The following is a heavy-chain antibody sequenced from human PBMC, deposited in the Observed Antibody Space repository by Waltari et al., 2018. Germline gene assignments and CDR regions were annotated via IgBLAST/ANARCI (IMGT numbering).Heavy chain of an antibody. CDR1: GFTFSRSW. D-gene: IGHD6-19*01. CDR2: IRPDGGTT. V-gene: IGHV3-7*05. J-gene: IGHJ5*02. CDR3: ARSSSSGSARGNWFDP. Sequence: QLVESGGGLVQPGGSLRLSCADSGFTFSRSWMTWVRQAPGKGRQWMNEIRPDGGTTIHVGSVKGRLSRARGNSRNILYLQMNTLRAEDTAVYYCARSSSSGSARGNWFDPWGQGTLVTVSS.